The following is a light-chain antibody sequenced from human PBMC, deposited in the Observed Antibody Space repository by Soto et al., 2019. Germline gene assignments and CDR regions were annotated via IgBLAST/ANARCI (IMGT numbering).Light chain of an antibody. J-gene: IGKJ5*01. Sequence: DIQMTQSPSSLSASVGDRVTITCRASQSISSYLNWYQQKPGKAPKLLIYAASSLKIGVPSRFSRSASATDFTLTIRSLPPEDFATYYCQQSYSTPITFGHGTRLEIK. CDR2: AAS. V-gene: IGKV1-39*01. CDR1: QSISSY. CDR3: QQSYSTPIT.